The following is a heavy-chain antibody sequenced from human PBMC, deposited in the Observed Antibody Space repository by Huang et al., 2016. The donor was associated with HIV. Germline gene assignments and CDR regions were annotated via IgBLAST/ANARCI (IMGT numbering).Heavy chain of an antibody. CDR3: VKGDIVGTANFFDY. J-gene: IGHJ4*02. CDR2: ISGNSANI. V-gene: IGHV3-9*01. Sequence: EVQLVESGGNLIQTGGSLRLACAAFGFRFDNSALYWVRQAPGKGRELVSSISGNSANIAYGDSVKGRFTISRDNARNSLYLQMNSLRPDDTALYYCVKGDIVGTANFFDYWGQGTQVSVSS. D-gene: IGHD1-26*01. CDR1: GFRFDNSA.